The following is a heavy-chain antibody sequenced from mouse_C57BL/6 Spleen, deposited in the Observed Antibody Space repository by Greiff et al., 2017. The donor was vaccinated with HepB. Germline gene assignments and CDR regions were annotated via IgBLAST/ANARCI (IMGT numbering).Heavy chain of an antibody. Sequence: VQRVESGPELVKPGASVKISCKASSYAFSSSWMNWVKQRPGKGLEWIGRMYPGDGDNNYNGKFKGKATLTADKSSSTAYMQLSSLTSEDSAVYFCARDYGSSYAMDYWGQGTSVTVSS. CDR2: MYPGDGDN. V-gene: IGHV1-82*01. J-gene: IGHJ4*01. CDR1: SYAFSSSW. CDR3: ARDYGSSYAMDY. D-gene: IGHD1-1*01.